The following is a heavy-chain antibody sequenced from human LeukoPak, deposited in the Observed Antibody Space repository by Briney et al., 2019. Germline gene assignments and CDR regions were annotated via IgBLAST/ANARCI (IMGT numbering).Heavy chain of an antibody. J-gene: IGHJ4*02. CDR1: GGSISSYY. Sequence: SETLPLTCTVSGGSISSYYWSWIRQPPGKGLEWIGYIYYSGSTNYNPSLTSRVTISVDTPKNQFSLKLSSVTAADTAVYYCARDPIGDSSGWYTGDYWGQGTLVTVSS. CDR3: ARDPIGDSSGWYTGDY. D-gene: IGHD6-19*01. V-gene: IGHV4-59*12. CDR2: IYYSGST.